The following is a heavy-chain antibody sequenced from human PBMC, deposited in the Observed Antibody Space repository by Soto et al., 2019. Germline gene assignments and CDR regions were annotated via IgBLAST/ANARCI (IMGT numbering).Heavy chain of an antibody. D-gene: IGHD5-12*01. V-gene: IGHV3-33*01. CDR1: GFTFSSYG. Sequence: QVQLVESGGGVVQPGRSLRLSCAASGFTFSSYGMHWVRQAPGKGLERVAVIWNDGSEKYHADSVKGRFTISRDNSKNTLYLQRNSLRAEDAAGYYWGRDTQGRGYDIDYWGQGTLVTVSS. CDR2: IWNDGSEK. J-gene: IGHJ4*02. CDR3: GRDTQGRGYDIDY.